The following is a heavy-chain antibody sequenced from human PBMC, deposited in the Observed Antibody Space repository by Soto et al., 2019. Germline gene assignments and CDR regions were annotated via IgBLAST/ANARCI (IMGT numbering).Heavy chain of an antibody. CDR2: ISSSGSTI. V-gene: IGHV3-48*03. J-gene: IGHJ5*02. Sequence: GGSLRLSCAASGFTFSSYEMNWVRQAPGKGLAWVSYISSSGSTIYYADSVKGRFTISRDNAKNSLYLQMNSLSAENTAVYYCAGLRYSSSNWFDPWGQGTLVTVSS. D-gene: IGHD6-6*01. CDR1: GFTFSSYE. CDR3: AGLRYSSSNWFDP.